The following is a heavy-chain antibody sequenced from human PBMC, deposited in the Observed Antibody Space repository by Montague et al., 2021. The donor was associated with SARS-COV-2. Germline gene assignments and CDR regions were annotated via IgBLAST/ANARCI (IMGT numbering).Heavy chain of an antibody. CDR3: ARGGWGAPGTGRLFDY. CDR2: TYYRSKWYN. CDR1: GDRVSSNSAA. Sequence: CVISGDRVSSNSAAWNWIRQSPSRGLEWLGRTYYRSKWYNDYAVSVKSRITINPDTSKNQFSLQLNSVTPEDTAVYYCARGGWGAPGTGRLFDYWGQGTLVTVSS. V-gene: IGHV6-1*01. J-gene: IGHJ4*02. D-gene: IGHD3-10*01.